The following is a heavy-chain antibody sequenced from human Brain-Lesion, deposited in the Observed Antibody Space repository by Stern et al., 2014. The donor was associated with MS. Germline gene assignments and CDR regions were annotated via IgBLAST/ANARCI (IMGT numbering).Heavy chain of an antibody. CDR3: TKDRSFDCSTKPSFDS. D-gene: IGHD3-9*01. V-gene: IGHV3-9*01. CDR1: GFSFGDYA. Sequence: EVQLVESGGGLVKPGRSLRLSCAASGFSFGDYAMNWVRQVPGKALQWVSSISWNGGSVGDEASVKGRFTISRDNAKNSLDLQMNSLRPDDTAFYFCTKDRSFDCSTKPSFDSWGQGALVTVSS. J-gene: IGHJ4*02. CDR2: ISWNGGSV.